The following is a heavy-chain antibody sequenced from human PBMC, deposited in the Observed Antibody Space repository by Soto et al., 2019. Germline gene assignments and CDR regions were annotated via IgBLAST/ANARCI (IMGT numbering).Heavy chain of an antibody. CDR1: GGTFSGYA. Sequence: SVKVSCKASGGTFSGYAISWVRQAPGQGLEWMGGIIPIFGTANYAQKFQGRVTITADESTSTAYMELSSLRSEDTAVYYCARRYKTGTYYYYYYGMDVWGQGTTVTVSS. CDR3: ARRYKTGTYYYYYYGMDV. D-gene: IGHD1-1*01. J-gene: IGHJ6*02. V-gene: IGHV1-69*13. CDR2: IIPIFGTA.